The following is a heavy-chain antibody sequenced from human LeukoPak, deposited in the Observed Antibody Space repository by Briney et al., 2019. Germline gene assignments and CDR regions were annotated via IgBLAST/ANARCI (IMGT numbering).Heavy chain of an antibody. Sequence: GGSLRLSCAASGFTFGSYGMSWVRQAPGKGLDWVSFITPNADRTSYADSVEGRFTISRDNPRNTVYMQMNSLRDEDTAVYYCAIMHGYYDGSGYWVQWGQGTLVTVSS. J-gene: IGHJ1*01. CDR3: AIMHGYYDGSGYWVQ. V-gene: IGHV3-23*01. CDR1: GFTFGSYG. CDR2: ITPNADRT. D-gene: IGHD3-22*01.